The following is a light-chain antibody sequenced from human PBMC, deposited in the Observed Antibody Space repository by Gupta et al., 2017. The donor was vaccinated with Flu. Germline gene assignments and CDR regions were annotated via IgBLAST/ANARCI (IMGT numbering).Light chain of an antibody. CDR2: GAS. CDR1: QGISTW. CDR3: QQANSFPYT. V-gene: IGKV1-12*01. Sequence: IQLTPSPSAVSASVGDGVTITCRPSQGISTWLAWYQQKPGKAPKLLIFGASSLQSGVPSRFRGRGSGTDFNLTITGLQPEDSATYFCQQANSFPYTFGQGTKLEIK. J-gene: IGKJ2*01.